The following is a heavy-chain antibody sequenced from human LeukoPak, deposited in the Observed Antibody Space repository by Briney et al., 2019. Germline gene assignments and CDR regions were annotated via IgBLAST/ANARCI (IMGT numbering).Heavy chain of an antibody. Sequence: GGSLRLSCAASGFTFSSYSMNWVRQAPGKGLEGVSSISSSSSYIYYADSVKGRFTISRDNAKNSLYLQMNSLRAEDTAVYYCARVIGRYGLRGRGYYYYMDVWGKGTTVTVSS. D-gene: IGHD5-18*01. CDR3: ARVIGRYGLRGRGYYYYMDV. CDR2: ISSSSSYI. J-gene: IGHJ6*03. CDR1: GFTFSSYS. V-gene: IGHV3-21*01.